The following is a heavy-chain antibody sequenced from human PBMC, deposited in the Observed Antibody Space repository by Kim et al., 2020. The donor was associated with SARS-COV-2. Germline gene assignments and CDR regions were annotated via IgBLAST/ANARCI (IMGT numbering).Heavy chain of an antibody. Sequence: ASVKVSCKASGYTFTSYDLNWVRQATGQGLEWLGWMNPNSGNTGYAEKFRGRVTMTREISTSTAYMELSSLTSEDTAVYYCARHRSGQNDYWFDPWGQGTLVTVSS. CDR3: ARHRSGQNDYWFDP. V-gene: IGHV1-8*01. D-gene: IGHD6-19*01. CDR2: MNPNSGNT. J-gene: IGHJ5*02. CDR1: GYTFTSYD.